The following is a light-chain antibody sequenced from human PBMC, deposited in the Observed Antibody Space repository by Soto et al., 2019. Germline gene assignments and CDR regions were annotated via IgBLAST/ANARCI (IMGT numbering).Light chain of an antibody. Sequence: QSVLTQPPSASRTPGPRVTISCSGSSASIGGNYVYWYQHLPGTAPKLLIYRNNQRPSGVPDRFSGSKSGTSASLAISGLRSEDEADYFCAAWDYSVPAHVLFGGGTKVTVL. V-gene: IGLV1-47*01. J-gene: IGLJ2*01. CDR3: AAWDYSVPAHVL. CDR2: RNN. CDR1: SASIGGNY.